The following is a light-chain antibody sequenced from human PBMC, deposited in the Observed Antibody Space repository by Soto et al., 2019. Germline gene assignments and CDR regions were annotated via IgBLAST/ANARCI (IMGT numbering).Light chain of an antibody. CDR3: QQYNSYPIT. CDR2: KAS. Sequence: DIQMTQSPSTLSASVGDRVTITCRASQSISSWLAWYQQKPGKAPKSLIYKASSLESGVPSRFSGGGSGTEFTITSSSLQPDDFANYYCQQYNSYPITFGQGTRLEIK. V-gene: IGKV1-5*03. CDR1: QSISSW. J-gene: IGKJ5*01.